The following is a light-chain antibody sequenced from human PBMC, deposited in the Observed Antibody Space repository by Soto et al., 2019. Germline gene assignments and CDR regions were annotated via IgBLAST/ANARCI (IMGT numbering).Light chain of an antibody. CDR3: GAFVGSATVV. V-gene: IGLV2-8*01. CDR2: EVS. CDR1: SSDVGGYNY. J-gene: IGLJ1*01. Sequence: QSALTQPPSASGSPGQSVTISCTGTSSDVGGYNYVSWYQHHPGKAPKLMIYEVSKRPSGVPDRFSGSRSGNTASLTVSGLQADDEGDYYCGAFVGSATVVFGSGTKVTVL.